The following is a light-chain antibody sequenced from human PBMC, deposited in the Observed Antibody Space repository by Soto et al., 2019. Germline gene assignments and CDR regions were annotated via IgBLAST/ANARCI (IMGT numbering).Light chain of an antibody. CDR1: QSISSW. Sequence: DIQMTQSPSTLSASVGDRVTITCRASQSISSWLAWYQQRPGKAPKVLIYKASNLESGVPSRFSGSGSGTEFTLTISSLQPDGFATYYCQQYNSYPCTFGQGTKLEIK. J-gene: IGKJ2*02. CDR3: QQYNSYPCT. V-gene: IGKV1-5*03. CDR2: KAS.